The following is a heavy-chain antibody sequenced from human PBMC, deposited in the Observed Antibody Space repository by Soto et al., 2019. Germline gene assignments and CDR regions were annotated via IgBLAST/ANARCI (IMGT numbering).Heavy chain of an antibody. D-gene: IGHD3-22*01. Sequence: QVQLQQWGAGLLKPSETLSLTCAVYGGSFSRYYWSWIRQPPGKGLEWIGEINHSGSTNYNPSLKSRVTISVDTSKNQFSLNLSSVTAADTAVYYCARRRSSGYYSVFDYWGQGTLVTVSS. V-gene: IGHV4-34*01. CDR2: INHSGST. CDR1: GGSFSRYY. CDR3: ARRRSSGYYSVFDY. J-gene: IGHJ4*02.